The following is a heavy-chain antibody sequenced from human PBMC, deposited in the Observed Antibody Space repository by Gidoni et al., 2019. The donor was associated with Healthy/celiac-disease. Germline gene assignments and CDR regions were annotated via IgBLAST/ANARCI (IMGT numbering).Heavy chain of an antibody. J-gene: IGHJ6*02. CDR3: ARLGYCSSTSCYYSDYYYGMDV. V-gene: IGHV4-59*01. D-gene: IGHD2-2*01. Sequence: QVQLQESGPGLVKPSEPLSLTCTVSGGSISSYYWTWIRQPPGKGLEWIGYIEYSGSTNYNPSLKSRVTIAVDTSKNQFSLKLSSVTAAYTAVYYCARLGYCSSTSCYYSDYYYGMDVWGQGTTVTVSS. CDR2: IEYSGST. CDR1: GGSISSYY.